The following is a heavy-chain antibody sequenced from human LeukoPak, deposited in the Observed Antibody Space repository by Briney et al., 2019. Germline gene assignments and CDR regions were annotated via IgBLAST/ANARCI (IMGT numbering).Heavy chain of an antibody. CDR3: ARCMKGSNAVDY. Sequence: SETLSLTCTVSGGSINSSSYYWGWIRQPPGKGLEWIGSIYYSGTTYYNPSLKSRVTISVDASRNQLSLKLSSVTAADTAVYYCARCMKGSNAVDYWGQGTLVTVSS. V-gene: IGHV4-39*01. D-gene: IGHD1-1*01. CDR1: GGSINSSSYY. CDR2: IYYSGTT. J-gene: IGHJ4*02.